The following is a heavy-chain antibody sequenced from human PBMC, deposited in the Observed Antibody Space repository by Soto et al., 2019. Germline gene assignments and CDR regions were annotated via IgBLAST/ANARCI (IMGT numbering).Heavy chain of an antibody. D-gene: IGHD4-17*01. Sequence: QVQLVQSGAEVKKPGASVKVSCKASGYTFTSYGISWVRQAPGQGLEWMGWISAYNGNTNYAQKLQGRVTMTTDTATSTAYMELRSLRSDDTAVYYCARDLATTVTSYYFDYWGQGTLVTVSS. V-gene: IGHV1-18*01. J-gene: IGHJ4*02. CDR3: ARDLATTVTSYYFDY. CDR1: GYTFTSYG. CDR2: ISAYNGNT.